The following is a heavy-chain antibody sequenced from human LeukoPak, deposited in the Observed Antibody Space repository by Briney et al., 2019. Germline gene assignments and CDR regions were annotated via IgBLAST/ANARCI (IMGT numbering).Heavy chain of an antibody. CDR3: RSGGAAPGAFDN. Sequence: GGSLRLSCAASGFTFRDYWMSWVRQAPGKGLEWVADIKYDGDEEYYVDSVKGRFIISRDNAKNSLYLQLNSLRVEDTAVYYCRSGGAAPGAFDNWGQGTLVTVSP. CDR1: GFTFRDYW. V-gene: IGHV3-7*01. CDR2: IKYDGDEE. J-gene: IGHJ4*02. D-gene: IGHD4/OR15-4a*01.